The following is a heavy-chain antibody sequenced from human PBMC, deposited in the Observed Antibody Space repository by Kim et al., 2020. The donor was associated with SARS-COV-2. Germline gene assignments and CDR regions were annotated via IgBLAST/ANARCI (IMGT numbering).Heavy chain of an antibody. J-gene: IGHJ3*02. D-gene: IGHD1-1*01. Sequence: GGSLRLSCTASGFTFGDYAMSWFRQAPGKGLEWVGFIKSKAYGGTTEYTASVKGRFTISRDDSKSIAYLQMNSLKTEDTAVYYCTRSTRADAFDIWGQGTMVTVSS. CDR2: IKSKAYGGTT. CDR1: GFTFGDYA. CDR3: TRSTRADAFDI. V-gene: IGHV3-49*01.